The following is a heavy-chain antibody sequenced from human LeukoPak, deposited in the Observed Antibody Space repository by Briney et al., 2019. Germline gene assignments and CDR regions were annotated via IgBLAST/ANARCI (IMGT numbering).Heavy chain of an antibody. CDR3: ARSSEIVGATTHYYYYGMDV. Sequence: GGSLRLSCAASGFTFSSYSMNWVRQAPGKGLEWVSSNSSSSSYIYYADSVKGRFTISRDNAKNSLYLQMNGLRAEDTAVYYCARSSEIVGATTHYYYYGMDVWGQGTTVTVS. D-gene: IGHD1-26*01. J-gene: IGHJ6*02. V-gene: IGHV3-21*01. CDR1: GFTFSSYS. CDR2: NSSSSSYI.